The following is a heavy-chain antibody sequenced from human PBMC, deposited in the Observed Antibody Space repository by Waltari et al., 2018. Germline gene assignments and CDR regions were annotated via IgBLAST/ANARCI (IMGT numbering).Heavy chain of an antibody. Sequence: QVQLVQSGAEVKKPGASVKVSCKASGYTFTSYYMHLVRQAPGQGLEWMGIINPSGGSTSYAQKFQGRVTMTRDTSTSTVYMELSSLRSEDTAVYYCAREGGSYCSGGSCFDYWGQGTLVTVSS. CDR2: INPSGGST. J-gene: IGHJ4*02. CDR3: AREGGSYCSGGSCFDY. V-gene: IGHV1-46*01. D-gene: IGHD2-15*01. CDR1: GYTFTSYY.